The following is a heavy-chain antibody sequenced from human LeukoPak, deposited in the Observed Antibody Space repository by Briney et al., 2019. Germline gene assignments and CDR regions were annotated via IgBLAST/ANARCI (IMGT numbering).Heavy chain of an antibody. J-gene: IGHJ4*02. Sequence: QPGGSLRLSCAASAFTFSSYAMSWVRQAPGRGLEWVSAISGSGGSTYYADSVKGRFTISRDNSKNTLYLQMNSLRAEDTAVYYCAKDAYDSSGYSHFDYWGQGTLVTVSS. CDR3: AKDAYDSSGYSHFDY. D-gene: IGHD3-22*01. CDR1: AFTFSSYA. V-gene: IGHV3-23*01. CDR2: ISGSGGST.